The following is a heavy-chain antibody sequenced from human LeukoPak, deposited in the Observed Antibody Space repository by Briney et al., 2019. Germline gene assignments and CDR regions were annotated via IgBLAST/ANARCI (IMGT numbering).Heavy chain of an antibody. CDR1: GGSFSGYY. CDR3: ASGANYYGSGSPSNWFDP. Sequence: PSETLSLTCAVYGGSFSGYYWSWIRQPPGKGLEWIGEINHSGSTNYNPSLKSRVTISVDTSKNQFSLKLGSVTAADTAVYYCASGANYYGSGSPSNWFDPWGQGTLVTVSS. CDR2: INHSGST. V-gene: IGHV4-34*01. D-gene: IGHD3-10*01. J-gene: IGHJ5*02.